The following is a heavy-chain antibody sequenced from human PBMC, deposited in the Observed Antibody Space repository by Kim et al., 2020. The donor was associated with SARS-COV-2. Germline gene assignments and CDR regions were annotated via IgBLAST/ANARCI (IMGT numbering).Heavy chain of an antibody. Sequence: SPTFQGQVTISADKSISTAYLQWSSLKASDTAMYYCARGGRGIFVGGLDYWGQGTLVTVSS. V-gene: IGHV5-51*01. D-gene: IGHD6-13*01. J-gene: IGHJ4*02. CDR3: ARGGRGIFVGGLDY.